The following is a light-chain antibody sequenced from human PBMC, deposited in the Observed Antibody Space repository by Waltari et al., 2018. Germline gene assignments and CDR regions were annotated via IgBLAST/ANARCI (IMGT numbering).Light chain of an antibody. V-gene: IGKV4-1*01. CDR1: QSVLYTSNNKNY. J-gene: IGKJ1*01. Sequence: DIVMTQSPDSLAVSLGERATINSKSSQSVLYTSNNKNYLAWYQQKPGQPPKLLISWASTRESGVPDRFSGSGSGTDFTLTISSLQAEDVAVYHCQQYYNTPPTFGQGTKVEIK. CDR2: WAS. CDR3: QQYYNTPPT.